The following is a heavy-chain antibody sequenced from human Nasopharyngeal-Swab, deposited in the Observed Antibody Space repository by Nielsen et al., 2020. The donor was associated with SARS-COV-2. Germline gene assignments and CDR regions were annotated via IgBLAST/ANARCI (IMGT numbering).Heavy chain of an antibody. J-gene: IGHJ3*02. Sequence: GESLKISCAASGFTFDDYGMSWVRQVPGKGLEWVSGINWNGGSTGYADSVKGRFTISRDNAKNSLYLQMNSLRAEDTAVYYCARDKDSYGYGSAFDIWGQGTMVTVSS. CDR3: ARDKDSYGYGSAFDI. V-gene: IGHV3-20*04. D-gene: IGHD5-18*01. CDR1: GFTFDDYG. CDR2: INWNGGST.